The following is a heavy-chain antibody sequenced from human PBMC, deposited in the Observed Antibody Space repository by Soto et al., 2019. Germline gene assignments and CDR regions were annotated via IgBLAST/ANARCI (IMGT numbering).Heavy chain of an antibody. Sequence: GASVKVSCKASGYSFTSLDINWVRQTAGQGLEWMGWMQPSTGRTGYAQKFQGRVTMTRDTSINTAYMELTTLTSDDTAFYYCARGVSEGVDYWGQGTLVTVYS. D-gene: IGHD1-26*01. V-gene: IGHV1-8*01. J-gene: IGHJ4*02. CDR2: MQPSTGRT. CDR1: GYSFTSLD. CDR3: ARGVSEGVDY.